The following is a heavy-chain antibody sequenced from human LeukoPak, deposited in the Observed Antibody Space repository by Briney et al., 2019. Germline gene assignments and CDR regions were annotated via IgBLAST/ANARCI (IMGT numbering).Heavy chain of an antibody. CDR1: GFTFSSYA. CDR3: HCSGGSCYKP. CDR2: ISGSGGST. V-gene: IGHV3-23*01. Sequence: GGSLRLSCAASGFTFSSYAMSWARQAPGKGLEWVSGISGSGGSTYYADSVKGRFIISRDNSKNTLYLQMNSLRAEDTAVYYCHCSGGSCYKPWGQGTLVTVSS. J-gene: IGHJ5*02. D-gene: IGHD2-15*01.